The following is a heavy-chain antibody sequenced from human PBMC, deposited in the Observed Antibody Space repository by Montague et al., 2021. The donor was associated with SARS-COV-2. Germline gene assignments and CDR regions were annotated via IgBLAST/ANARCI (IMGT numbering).Heavy chain of an antibody. D-gene: IGHD3-10*01. CDR1: GYKFINNW. CDR2: IQPGDTDT. CDR3: VRRLLIISPTPRDDAFDL. Sequence: QSGAEVKKPGESLKISCKASGYKFINNWIGWVRQMPGKGLEWMAMIQPGDTDTAYNPSFRGQVTISADNSISTAYLHWSSLKPSDTAMYYCVRRLLIISPTPRDDAFDLWGQGTMVAVSS. V-gene: IGHV5-51*01. J-gene: IGHJ3*01.